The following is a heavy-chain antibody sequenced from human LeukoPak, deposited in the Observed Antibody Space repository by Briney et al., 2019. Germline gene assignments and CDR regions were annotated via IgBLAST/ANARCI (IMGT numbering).Heavy chain of an antibody. V-gene: IGHV5-51*01. CDR2: IYPGDSDT. Sequence: GESLKISCKGSGYSFTSYWIGWVRQMPGKGLEWMGSIYPGDSDTRYSPSFQGQVTISADKSISTAYLQWSSLKASDTAMYYCARGKDYDILTGYNNWFDPWGQGTLVTVSS. CDR1: GYSFTSYW. CDR3: ARGKDYDILTGYNNWFDP. D-gene: IGHD3-9*01. J-gene: IGHJ5*02.